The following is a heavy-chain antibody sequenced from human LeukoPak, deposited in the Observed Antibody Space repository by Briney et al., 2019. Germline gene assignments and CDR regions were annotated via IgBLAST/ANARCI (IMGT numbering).Heavy chain of an antibody. Sequence: GGSLRLSCVASGFSFDNYAMNWVRQAPGKGLEWVSLIIGSSGSTFYADSVKGRFTISRNKSKNTLYLQMNSLRAEDTAVYYCAKGAYDYIEIAYFDYWGQGSLVTVSS. CDR1: GFSFDNYA. V-gene: IGHV3-23*01. J-gene: IGHJ4*02. D-gene: IGHD5-12*01. CDR2: IIGSSGST. CDR3: AKGAYDYIEIAYFDY.